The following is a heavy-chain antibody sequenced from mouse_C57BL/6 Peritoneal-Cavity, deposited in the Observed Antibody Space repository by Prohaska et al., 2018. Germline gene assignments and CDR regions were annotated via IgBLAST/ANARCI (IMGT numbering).Heavy chain of an antibody. Sequence: EVKLEESGGGLVQPGGSMKLSCVASGFTFSNYWMNWVRQSQEKGLEWFAQIRLKSDNYATHYAESVKGRFTISRDDSKSSVYLQMNNLRAEDTGIYYCTGGYDVWGTGTTVTVSS. D-gene: IGHD2-2*01. CDR1: GFTFSNYW. V-gene: IGHV6-3*01. CDR3: TGGYDV. CDR2: IRLKSDNYAT. J-gene: IGHJ1*03.